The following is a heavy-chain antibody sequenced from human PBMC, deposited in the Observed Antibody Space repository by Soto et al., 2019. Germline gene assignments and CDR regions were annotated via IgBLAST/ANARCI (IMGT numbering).Heavy chain of an antibody. CDR2: IYATGTT. CDR1: GASISGFY. V-gene: IGHV4-4*07. J-gene: IGHJ5*02. D-gene: IGHD1-1*01. Sequence: LSLTCTVSGASISGFYWSWIRKSAGKGLEWIGRIYATGTTDYNPSLKSRVMMSVDTSKKQFSLKLRSVTAADTAVYYCVRDGTKTLRDRFDPWGQGISVTVSS. CDR3: VRDGTKTLRDRFDP.